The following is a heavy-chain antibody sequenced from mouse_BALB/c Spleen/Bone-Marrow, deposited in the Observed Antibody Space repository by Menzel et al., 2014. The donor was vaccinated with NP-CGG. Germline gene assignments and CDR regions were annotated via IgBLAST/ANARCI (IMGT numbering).Heavy chain of an antibody. D-gene: IGHD1-2*01. CDR2: IFPGDSTT. V-gene: IGHV1S56*01. CDR1: GNTFTSYD. J-gene: IGHJ1*01. CDR3: VRSRLRDWYFDV. Sequence: QVQLQQPGVELVKPGASVKLSCKASGNTFTSYDINWVRRRPKQGLEWIGWIFPGDSTTKYNKKFKGKATLSTDKSSSTVHMQLSRLTSEDSAVYFCVRSRLRDWYFDVWGAGTTVTISS.